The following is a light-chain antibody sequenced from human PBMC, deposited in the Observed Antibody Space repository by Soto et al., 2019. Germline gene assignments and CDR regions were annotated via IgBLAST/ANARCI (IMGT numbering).Light chain of an antibody. CDR3: QKYNSAPRT. CDR1: QGIANY. V-gene: IGKV1-27*01. J-gene: IGKJ1*01. Sequence: DIHMTQSQSSLSASIGDRVTITSRASQGIANYLAWYQHKPGKVPNLLIYAASTLQSGVPSRFSGGGSGTDFTLTISSLQPEDVATYYCQKYNSAPRTFGQGTKVDIK. CDR2: AAS.